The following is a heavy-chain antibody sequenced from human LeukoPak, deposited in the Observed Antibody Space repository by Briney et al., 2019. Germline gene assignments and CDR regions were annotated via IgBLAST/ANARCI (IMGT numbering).Heavy chain of an antibody. Sequence: ASVKVSCKASGYTFTSYGISRVRQAPGQGLEWMGWISAYNGNTNYAQKLQGRVTMTTDTSTSTAYMELRSLRSDDTAVYYCARVRTTHYYDSSGYSDYFDYWGQGTLVTVSS. V-gene: IGHV1-18*01. CDR3: ARVRTTHYYDSSGYSDYFDY. CDR2: ISAYNGNT. D-gene: IGHD3-22*01. CDR1: GYTFTSYG. J-gene: IGHJ4*02.